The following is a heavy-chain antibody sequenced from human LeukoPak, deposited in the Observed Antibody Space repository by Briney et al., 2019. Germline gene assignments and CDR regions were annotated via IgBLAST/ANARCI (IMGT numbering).Heavy chain of an antibody. CDR2: IYTSGST. CDR3: ARGVYCSGGSCYYYGMDV. Sequence: PSETLSLTCTVSGGSISSYYWNWIRQPAEKGLEWIGRIYTSGSTNYNPSLRSRVTMSLDTSKNRFSLKLSSVTAADTAVYYCARGVYCSGGSCYYYGMDVWGQGTTVTVSS. V-gene: IGHV4-4*07. D-gene: IGHD2-15*01. J-gene: IGHJ6*02. CDR1: GGSISSYY.